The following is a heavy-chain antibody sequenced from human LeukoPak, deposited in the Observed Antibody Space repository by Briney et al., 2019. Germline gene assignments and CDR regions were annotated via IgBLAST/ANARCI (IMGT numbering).Heavy chain of an antibody. V-gene: IGHV3-23*01. D-gene: IGHD2-15*01. CDR1: GFTFSSYG. Sequence: GGSLRLSCAASGFTFSSYGMSWVRQAPGKGLEWVSAISGSGGSTYYADSVKGRFTISRDNAKNTLYLQMNSLRAEDTAVYYCARVYSGGSSARYYYYMDVWGKGTTVTVSS. J-gene: IGHJ6*03. CDR2: ISGSGGST. CDR3: ARVYSGGSSARYYYYMDV.